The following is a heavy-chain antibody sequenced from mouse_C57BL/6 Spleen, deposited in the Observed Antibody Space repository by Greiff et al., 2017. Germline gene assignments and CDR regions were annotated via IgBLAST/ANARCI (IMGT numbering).Heavy chain of an antibody. Sequence: QVQLKESGAELARPGASVKLSCKASGYTFPSYGISWVKQRTGQGLEWIGEIYPRSGNTYYNEKFKGKATLTADKSSSTAYMELRSLTSEDSAVYYCAREEGLRFDYWGQGTTLTVSS. CDR2: IYPRSGNT. CDR3: AREEGLRFDY. D-gene: IGHD2-4*01. V-gene: IGHV1-81*01. CDR1: GYTFPSYG. J-gene: IGHJ2*01.